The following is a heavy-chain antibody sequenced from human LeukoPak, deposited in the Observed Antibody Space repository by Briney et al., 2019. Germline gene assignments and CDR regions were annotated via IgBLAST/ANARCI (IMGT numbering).Heavy chain of an antibody. Sequence: PGGSLRLSCAASGFTFSSYSMNWVRQAPGKGLEWVSSISSSSSYIYYADSVKGRFTISRDNAKNSLYLQMNSLRAEDTAVYYCAREGPDLIVVVSSSEPFDYWGQGTLVTVSS. J-gene: IGHJ4*02. D-gene: IGHD3-22*01. CDR2: ISSSSSYI. V-gene: IGHV3-21*01. CDR1: GFTFSSYS. CDR3: AREGPDLIVVVSSSEPFDY.